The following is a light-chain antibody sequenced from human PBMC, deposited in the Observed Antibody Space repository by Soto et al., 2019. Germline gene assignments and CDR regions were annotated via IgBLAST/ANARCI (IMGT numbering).Light chain of an antibody. J-gene: IGKJ5*01. CDR1: QGISGW. CDR2: AAS. CDR3: QQAKSFPLT. V-gene: IGKV1D-12*01. Sequence: IPMTHSPSSVSASLLYRFTITFRSSQGISGWLAWYQQKPGEAPKLLIYAASNLQSGVPSRFSGSGSGTDFTLTINSLQPEDFATYYCQQAKSFPLTFGQGTRLENK.